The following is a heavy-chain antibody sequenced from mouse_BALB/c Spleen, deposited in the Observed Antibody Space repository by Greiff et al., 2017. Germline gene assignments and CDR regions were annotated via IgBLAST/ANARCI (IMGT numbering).Heavy chain of an antibody. V-gene: IGHV5-17*02. J-gene: IGHJ2*01. CDR2: ISSGSSTI. D-gene: IGHD2-1*01. CDR1: GFTFSSFG. Sequence: EVKLMESGGGLVQPGGSRKLSCAASGFTFSSFGMHWVRQAPEKGLEWVAYISSGSSTIYYADTVKGRFTISRDNPNNTLFLQMTSLRSEDTAMYYCARGLYGNYLFDYWGQGTTLTVSS. CDR3: ARGLYGNYLFDY.